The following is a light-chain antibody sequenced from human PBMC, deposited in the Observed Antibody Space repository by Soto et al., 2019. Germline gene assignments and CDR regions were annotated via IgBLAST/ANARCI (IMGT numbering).Light chain of an antibody. CDR2: NDN. V-gene: IGLV3-21*04. CDR1: NIGSKS. Sequence: SSELTQPPSVSVAPGKTARITCGGNNIGSKSVHWYQQKPGQAPVLDIYNDNDRPSGIPERFSGSNSGNTATLTISRVEAGYEADYYCQVWDSSSDQWVFGGGTKLTVL. J-gene: IGLJ3*02. CDR3: QVWDSSSDQWV.